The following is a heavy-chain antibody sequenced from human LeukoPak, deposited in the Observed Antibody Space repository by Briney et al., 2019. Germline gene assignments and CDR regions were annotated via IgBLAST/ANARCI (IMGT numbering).Heavy chain of an antibody. Sequence: GGSLRLSCAASGFTFSSYAMSWFRQAPGKGLEWVGFIRSKAYGGTTEYAASVKGRFTISRDDSKSIAYLQMNSLKTEDTAVYYCTRVLYGDYVIDYWGQGTLVTVSS. CDR1: GFTFSSYA. CDR2: IRSKAYGGTT. CDR3: TRVLYGDYVIDY. V-gene: IGHV3-49*03. J-gene: IGHJ4*02. D-gene: IGHD4-17*01.